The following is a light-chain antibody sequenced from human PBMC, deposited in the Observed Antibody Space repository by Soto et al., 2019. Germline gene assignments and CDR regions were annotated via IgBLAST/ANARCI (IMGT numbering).Light chain of an antibody. CDR1: SSDVGSYKL. Sequence: QSALTQPASVSGSPGQSITISCTGTSSDVGSYKLVSWYQQYPGKAPKLMIYDGSERPSGVSNRFSGSKSGNTASLTVSGLQAEDEAEYYCCSYAPSRTSVVFGGGTKLTV. J-gene: IGLJ2*01. CDR3: CSYAPSRTSVV. CDR2: DGS. V-gene: IGLV2-23*01.